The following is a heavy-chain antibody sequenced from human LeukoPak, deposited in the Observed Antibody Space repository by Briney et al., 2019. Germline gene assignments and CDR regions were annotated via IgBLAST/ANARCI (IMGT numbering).Heavy chain of an antibody. CDR3: ARELSKWAAEGEVFLGY. V-gene: IGHV3-30*03. J-gene: IGHJ4*02. CDR1: GLPFSSYA. CDR2: ISYDGSNE. D-gene: IGHD3-16*01. Sequence: GRSLRLSCAASGLPFSSYAMHWVRQAPGKGLEWVALISYDGSNEHYADSVKGRFTISRDNSKNTLYLQVNSLRAEDTAVYYCARELSKWAAEGEVFLGYWGQGSLVTVSS.